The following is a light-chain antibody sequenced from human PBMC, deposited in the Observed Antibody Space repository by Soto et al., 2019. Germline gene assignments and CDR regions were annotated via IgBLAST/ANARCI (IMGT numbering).Light chain of an antibody. J-gene: IGLJ1*01. CDR3: GSYTTSSNYV. CDR2: DVS. V-gene: IGLV2-14*01. CDR1: SSDVGAYNY. Sequence: QSALTQPASVSGSPGQSITISCTGTSSDVGAYNYVSWYQQHPGKAPKLMIYDVSHRPSGVSHRFSGSKSGNTTSLTISGLQAEDEADYDCGSYTTSSNYVFGAGTKVTAL.